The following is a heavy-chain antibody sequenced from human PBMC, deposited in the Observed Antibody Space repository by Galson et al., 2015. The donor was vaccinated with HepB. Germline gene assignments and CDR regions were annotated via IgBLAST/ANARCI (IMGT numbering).Heavy chain of an antibody. CDR1: GFMFSSYW. CDR2: IKKDGSEK. D-gene: IGHD3-9*01. V-gene: IGHV3-7*03. J-gene: IGHJ6*02. Sequence: SLRLSCAASGFMFSSYWMSWVRQAPGKGLEWVANIKKDGSEKYYVDSVRGRFSISRDNAKNSVYLEMNSLRAEDTAVYYCTRDYFYGRDVWGQGTTVTVS. CDR3: TRDYFYGRDV.